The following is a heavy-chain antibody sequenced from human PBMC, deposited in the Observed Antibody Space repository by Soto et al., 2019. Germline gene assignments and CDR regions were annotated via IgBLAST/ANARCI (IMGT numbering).Heavy chain of an antibody. CDR1: GGSFSGYY. CDR2: INHSGST. V-gene: IGHV4-34*01. CDR3: ARGGVVVTTHYYYYYYGMDV. J-gene: IGHJ6*02. Sequence: SETLSLTCAVHGGSFSGYYWSWIRQPPGKGLEWIGEINHSGSTNYNPSLKSRVTISVDTSKNQFSLKLSSVTAADTAVYYCARGGVVVTTHYYYYYYGMDVWGQGTTVTVS. D-gene: IGHD2-21*02.